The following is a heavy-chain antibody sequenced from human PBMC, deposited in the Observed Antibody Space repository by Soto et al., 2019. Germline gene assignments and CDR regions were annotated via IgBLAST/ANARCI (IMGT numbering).Heavy chain of an antibody. CDR1: GFTFSSYA. D-gene: IGHD1-7*01. CDR2: ISSNGGST. CDR3: ARVYGTTRERYNWFDP. J-gene: IGHJ5*02. V-gene: IGHV3-64*01. Sequence: GGSLRLSCAASGFTFSSYAMHWVRQAPGKGLEYVSAISSNGGSTYYANSVKGRFTISRDNSKNTLYLQMGSLRAEDMAVYYCARVYGTTRERYNWFDPWGQGTLVTVSS.